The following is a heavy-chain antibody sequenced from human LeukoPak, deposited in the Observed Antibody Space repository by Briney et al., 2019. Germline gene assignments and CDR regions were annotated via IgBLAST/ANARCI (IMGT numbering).Heavy chain of an antibody. CDR3: ARAGKYGGYKVFDS. CDR2: TSADGHTK. J-gene: IGHJ5*01. V-gene: IGHV3-11*01. Sequence: PGGSLTLSCVASRFFFTNYYMSWVRQTPGNGLDWIATTSADGHTKYYADSAEGRFSISKDNAKDSFYLQMNSLRADDAAVYFCARAGKYGGYKVFDSWGHGTVVTVSS. CDR1: RFFFTNYY. D-gene: IGHD5-12*01.